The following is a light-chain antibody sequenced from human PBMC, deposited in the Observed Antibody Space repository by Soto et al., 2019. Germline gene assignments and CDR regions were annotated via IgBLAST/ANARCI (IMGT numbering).Light chain of an antibody. CDR1: QTVSSY. CDR3: QQRSNWIT. CDR2: DAS. Sequence: EIVLTQSPATLSLSPGERATLSCRASQTVSSYLLWYQQKRGQAPRLLIYDASNRATGIPARFSGSGSGTDFTLTISSLEPEDFAVYYCQQRSNWITFGQGTRLEIK. V-gene: IGKV3-11*01. J-gene: IGKJ5*01.